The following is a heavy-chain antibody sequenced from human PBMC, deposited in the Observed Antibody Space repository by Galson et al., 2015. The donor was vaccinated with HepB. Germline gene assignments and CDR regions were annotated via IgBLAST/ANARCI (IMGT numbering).Heavy chain of an antibody. J-gene: IGHJ4*02. Sequence: SLRLSCAASGFTFSSYALTWVRQAPGKGLEWVSTISDSGGSTYYADSVKGRFTISRDSSKNTLYLQMNSLRAEDTAVYYCAGYYYGSGSYYREIDYWGQGTLVTVSS. V-gene: IGHV3-23*01. CDR1: GFTFSSYA. D-gene: IGHD3-10*01. CDR3: AGYYYGSGSYYREIDY. CDR2: ISDSGGST.